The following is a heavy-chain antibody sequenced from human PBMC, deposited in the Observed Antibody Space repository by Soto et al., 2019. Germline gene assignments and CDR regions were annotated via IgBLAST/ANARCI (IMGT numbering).Heavy chain of an antibody. Sequence: GGSLRLSCAASGFTFSSYGMHWVRQAPGKGLEWVAVISYDGSNKYYADSVKGRFTISRDNSKNTLYLQMNSLRAEDTAVYYCAKDQDLDYYDSSGYSRPDFDYWGQGTLVTVSS. V-gene: IGHV3-30*18. J-gene: IGHJ4*02. CDR2: ISYDGSNK. CDR3: AKDQDLDYYDSSGYSRPDFDY. D-gene: IGHD3-22*01. CDR1: GFTFSSYG.